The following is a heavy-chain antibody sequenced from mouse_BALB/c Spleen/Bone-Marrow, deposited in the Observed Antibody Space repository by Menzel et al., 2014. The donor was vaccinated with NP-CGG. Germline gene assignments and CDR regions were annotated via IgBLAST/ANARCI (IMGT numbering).Heavy chain of an antibody. J-gene: IGHJ3*01. Sequence: EVHLVESGGGLVQPGGSRKLSCAASGFTFSSFGMHWVRQAPEKGLEWVAYISSGSSTIYYADTVKGRFTISRDNPKNTLFLQMTSLRSEDTAMYYCARSSDYYGSSPSAYWGQGTPVTVSA. CDR3: ARSSDYYGSSPSAY. V-gene: IGHV5-17*02. D-gene: IGHD1-1*01. CDR1: GFTFSSFG. CDR2: ISSGSSTI.